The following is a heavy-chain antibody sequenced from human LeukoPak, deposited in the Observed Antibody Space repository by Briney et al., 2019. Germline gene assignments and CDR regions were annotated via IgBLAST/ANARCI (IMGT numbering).Heavy chain of an antibody. V-gene: IGHV4-39*01. Sequence: PSETLSLTCTVSGGSISTSGYYWGWIRQPPGKGLEWIGIIYYSGTTYYNQSLKSRVTISVDTSKNQFSLTANSVTAADTAVYYCARSLGYCTGATCYSFDPWGQGTLVTVSS. CDR2: IYYSGTT. J-gene: IGHJ5*02. CDR1: GGSISTSGYY. CDR3: ARSLGYCTGATCYSFDP. D-gene: IGHD2-15*01.